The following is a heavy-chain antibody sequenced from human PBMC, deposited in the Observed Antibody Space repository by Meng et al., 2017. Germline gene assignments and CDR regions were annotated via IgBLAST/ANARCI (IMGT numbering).Heavy chain of an antibody. D-gene: IGHD5-24*01. J-gene: IGHJ4*02. CDR1: GGTCSSYA. Sequence: QVQLVQSGAEVNKPGSSVKVSCKASGGTCSSYAISWVRQAPGQGLEWMGGIIPIFGTANYAQKFQGRVTITADESTSTAYMELSSLRSEDTAVYYCARVLRDGYNLGYWGQGTLVTVSS. CDR2: IIPIFGTA. CDR3: ARVLRDGYNLGY. V-gene: IGHV1-69*01.